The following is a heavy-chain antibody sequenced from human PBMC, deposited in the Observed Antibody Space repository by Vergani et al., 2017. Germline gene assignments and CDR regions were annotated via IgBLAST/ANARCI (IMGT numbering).Heavy chain of an antibody. CDR2: ISGSGGST. CDR3: AGEEYSSSSRSCVDV. J-gene: IGHJ6*02. CDR1: GFTFSSYA. D-gene: IGHD6-6*01. V-gene: IGHV3-23*01. Sequence: EVQLLESGGGMVQPGGSLRLSCVASGFTFSSYAMSWVRQAPGKGLEWVSGISGSGGSTYYADPVKGRFTISRDNFRNTLYLQMNRLRAEDTAVYYCAGEEYSSSSRSCVDVWGQGTTVTVSS.